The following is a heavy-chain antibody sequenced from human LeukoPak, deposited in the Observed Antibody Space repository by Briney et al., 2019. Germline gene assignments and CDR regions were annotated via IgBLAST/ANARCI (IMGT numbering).Heavy chain of an antibody. CDR2: ISDDGSHK. CDR1: GFTFSAYG. D-gene: IGHD5-12*01. CDR3: ANVDAGDY. J-gene: IGHJ4*02. V-gene: IGHV3-30*18. Sequence: GGSLRLSCAASGFTFSAYGLHWVRQTPGKGLEWVAIISDDGSHKYYADSVKGRFTISGDNSKNTLYLQMSSLRVEDTAVYYCANVDAGDYWGQGTLVTVSS.